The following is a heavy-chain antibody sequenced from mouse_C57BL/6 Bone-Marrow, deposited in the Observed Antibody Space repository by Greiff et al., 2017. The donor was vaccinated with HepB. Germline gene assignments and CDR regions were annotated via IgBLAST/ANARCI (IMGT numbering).Heavy chain of an antibody. D-gene: IGHD2-4*01. CDR3: AHYDYAWFAY. CDR1: GYSFTSYY. V-gene: IGHV1-66*01. J-gene: IGHJ3*01. Sequence: QVQLQQSGPELVKPGASVKISCKASGYSFTSYYIHWVKQRPGQGLEWIGWIYPGSGNTKYNEKFKGKATLTADTSSSTAYMQLSSLTSEDSAVYYCAHYDYAWFAYWGQGTLVTVSA. CDR2: IYPGSGNT.